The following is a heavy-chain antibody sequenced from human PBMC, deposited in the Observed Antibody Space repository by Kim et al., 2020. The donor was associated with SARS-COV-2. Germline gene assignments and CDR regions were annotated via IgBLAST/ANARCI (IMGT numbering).Heavy chain of an antibody. CDR1: GGSISSSSYY. J-gene: IGHJ5*01. Sequence: SETLSLTCTVSGGSISSSSYYWGWIRQPPGKGLEWIGSIYYSGSTYYNPSLKSRVTISVDTSKNQFSLKLSSVTAADTAVYYCARLSAGYYYGSGSYFDS. CDR2: IYYSGST. CDR3: ARLSAGYYYGSGSYFDS. V-gene: IGHV4-39*01. D-gene: IGHD3-10*01.